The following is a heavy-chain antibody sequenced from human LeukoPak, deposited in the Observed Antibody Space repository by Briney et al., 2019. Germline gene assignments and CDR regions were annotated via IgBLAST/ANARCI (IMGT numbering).Heavy chain of an antibody. CDR3: ARPLYDSSAFDI. Sequence: SETLSLTCTVSGGSISSGGYYWSWIRQPPGKGLEWIGYIYYSGSTNYNPSLKSRVTISVDTSKNQFSLKLSSVTAADTAVYYCARPLYDSSAFDIWGQGTMVTVSS. J-gene: IGHJ3*02. D-gene: IGHD3-22*01. V-gene: IGHV4-61*08. CDR1: GGSISSGGYY. CDR2: IYYSGST.